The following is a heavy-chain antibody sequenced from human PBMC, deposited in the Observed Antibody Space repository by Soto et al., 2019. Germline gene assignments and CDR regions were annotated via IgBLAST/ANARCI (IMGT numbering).Heavy chain of an antibody. Sequence: SETLSLTCTVSGGSISSGVYYWSWIRQHPGKGLEWIGYIYYSGSTNYNPSLKSRVTISVDTSKNQFSLKLSSVTAADTAVYYCARGPSRRLLFPYYYYCGMDVWGQGTTVTVSS. D-gene: IGHD3-3*01. CDR3: ARGPSRRLLFPYYYYCGMDV. CDR2: IYYSGST. CDR1: GGSISSGVYY. J-gene: IGHJ6*02. V-gene: IGHV4-61*08.